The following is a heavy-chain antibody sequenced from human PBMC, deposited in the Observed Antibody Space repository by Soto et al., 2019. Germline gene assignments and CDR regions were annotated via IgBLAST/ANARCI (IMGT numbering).Heavy chain of an antibody. J-gene: IGHJ4*02. CDR3: ARVAVWLLFGDLYYFDY. Sequence: PGGSLRLSCAASGFTFSSYSMNWVRQAPGKGLEWVSYISSSSSTIYYADSVKGRFTISRDNAKNSLYLQMNSLRAEDTAVYYCARVAVWLLFGDLYYFDYWGQGTLVTVSS. CDR2: ISSSSSTI. V-gene: IGHV3-48*01. D-gene: IGHD3-9*01. CDR1: GFTFSSYS.